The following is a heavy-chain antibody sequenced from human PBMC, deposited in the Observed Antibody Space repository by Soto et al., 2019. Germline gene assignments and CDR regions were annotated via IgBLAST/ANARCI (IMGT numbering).Heavy chain of an antibody. CDR3: TRESSGYDFSYYYGMDV. J-gene: IGHJ6*02. D-gene: IGHD5-12*01. V-gene: IGHV3-33*08. Sequence: PGGSMRLSCAASGFTFSSYSMNWVRQAPGKGLEWVAVIWYDGSNKYYADSVKGRFTISRDNSKNTLYLQMNSLKTEDTAVYYCTRESSGYDFSYYYGMDVWGQGTTVTVSS. CDR1: GFTFSSYS. CDR2: IWYDGSNK.